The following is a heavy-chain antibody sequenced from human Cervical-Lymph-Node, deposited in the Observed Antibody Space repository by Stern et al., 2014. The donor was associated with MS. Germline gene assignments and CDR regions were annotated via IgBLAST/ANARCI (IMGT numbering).Heavy chain of an antibody. Sequence: VQLLESGGGVVQPGRSLRLSCAASGFTFSNYGMHWVRQAPGKGLEWLAVIWYDGNKKYYADSVKGRFTISRDNSKNTLFLQMSSLTAEDTALYYCARGNWNYDGMGYWGQGTLVTVSS. D-gene: IGHD1-7*01. CDR2: IWYDGNKK. J-gene: IGHJ4*02. CDR3: ARGNWNYDGMGY. V-gene: IGHV3-33*01. CDR1: GFTFSNYG.